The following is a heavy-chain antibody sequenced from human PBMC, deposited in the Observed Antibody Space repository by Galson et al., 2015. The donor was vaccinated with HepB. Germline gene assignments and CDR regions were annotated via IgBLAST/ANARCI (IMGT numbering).Heavy chain of an antibody. CDR1: GGSISSGGYS. CDR3: ARVSGYSSGWYSIREYYFDY. J-gene: IGHJ4*02. CDR2: FRYSGSA. Sequence: TLSLTCTVSGGSISSGGYSWSWIRQPPGKGLEWIGYFRYSGSAYYNPSLNSRVTISVDRSKNQFSLKLSSVTAADTAVYYCARVSGYSSGWYSIREYYFDYWGQGTLVTVSS. V-gene: IGHV4-30-2*01. D-gene: IGHD6-19*01.